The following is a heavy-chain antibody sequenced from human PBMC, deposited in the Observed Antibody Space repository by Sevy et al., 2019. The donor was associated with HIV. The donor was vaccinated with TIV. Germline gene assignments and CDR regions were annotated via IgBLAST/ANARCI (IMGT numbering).Heavy chain of an antibody. D-gene: IGHD3-3*01. Sequence: GGSLRLSCAASGFTFSSYGMHWVRQAPGKGLEWVAVISYDGSNKYYADSVKGRFTISRDNSKNTLYLQMNSLRAEDTAVYYCAKSGHRFLECLFTSYWGQGTLVTVSS. V-gene: IGHV3-30*18. CDR2: ISYDGSNK. CDR1: GFTFSSYG. CDR3: AKSGHRFLECLFTSY. J-gene: IGHJ4*02.